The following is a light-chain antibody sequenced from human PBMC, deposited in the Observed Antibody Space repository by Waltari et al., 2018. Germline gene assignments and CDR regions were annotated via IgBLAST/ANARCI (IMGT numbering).Light chain of an antibody. CDR3: QQFNTGYS. Sequence: EIVMTQSPATLSVSPGEAAPLPGRASRAIANNLAWYQQKPAQALRLLIYDASPRATGIPARFSGSWSGTEFTLTITSLQSEDSAVYFCQQFNTGYSFGQGTKLEIK. CDR1: RAIANN. J-gene: IGKJ2*01. V-gene: IGKV3-15*01. CDR2: DAS.